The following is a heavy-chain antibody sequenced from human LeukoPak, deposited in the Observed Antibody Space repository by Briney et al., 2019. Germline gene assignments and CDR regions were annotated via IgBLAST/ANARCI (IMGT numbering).Heavy chain of an antibody. CDR1: GFTFSSYA. Sequence: GGSLRLSCAASGFTFSSYAMHWVRQAPGKGLEWVAVISYDGSNKYYADSVKGRFTISRDNSKNTLYLQMNSLRAEDTAVYYCARPRDYYDGAFDIWGQGTMVTVSS. V-gene: IGHV3-30-3*01. D-gene: IGHD3-22*01. CDR3: ARPRDYYDGAFDI. J-gene: IGHJ3*02. CDR2: ISYDGSNK.